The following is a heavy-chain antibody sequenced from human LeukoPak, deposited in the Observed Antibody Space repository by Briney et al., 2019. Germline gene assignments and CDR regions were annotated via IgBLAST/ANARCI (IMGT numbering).Heavy chain of an antibody. J-gene: IGHJ4*02. V-gene: IGHV1-69*05. CDR1: GGTFSSYA. CDR2: IIPIFGTA. CDR3: ARPHYYYSSSDPGYFDY. Sequence: SVKVSCKAPGGTFSSYAISWVRQAPGQGLEWMGGIIPIFGTANYAQKFQGRVTITTDESTSTAYMELSSLRSEDTAVYYCARPHYYYSSSDPGYFDYWGQGTLVTVSS. D-gene: IGHD6-13*01.